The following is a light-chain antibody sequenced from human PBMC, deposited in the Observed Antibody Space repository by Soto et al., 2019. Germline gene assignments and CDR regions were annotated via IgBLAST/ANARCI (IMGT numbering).Light chain of an antibody. CDR2: DVI. CDR1: SSDVGDYEH. CDR3: GLFTSSATWV. Sequence: QSLLTQPPSVSGSPGQSVTISCTVTSSDVGDYEHVSWYQLAPGTAPKLLISDVINRPSVVPDRFSGSKSGNTPSLTISGLQAEDEADYYCGLFTSSATWVFGGGTKLTVL. V-gene: IGLV2-18*01. J-gene: IGLJ3*02.